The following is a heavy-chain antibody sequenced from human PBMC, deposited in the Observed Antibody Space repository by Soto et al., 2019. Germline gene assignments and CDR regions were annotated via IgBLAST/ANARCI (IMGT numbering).Heavy chain of an antibody. CDR2: IYYSGST. J-gene: IGHJ4*02. V-gene: IGHV4-59*08. D-gene: IGHD3-9*01. CDR1: GGSISSYY. CDR3: ARHGLTHYDILNKSDY. Sequence: PSETLSRTCTVSGGSISSYYWSWIWQPPGKGLEWIGYIYYSGSTNYNPSLKSRVTISVDTSKNQFSLKLSSVTAADTAVYYCARHGLTHYDILNKSDYWGQGSLVT.